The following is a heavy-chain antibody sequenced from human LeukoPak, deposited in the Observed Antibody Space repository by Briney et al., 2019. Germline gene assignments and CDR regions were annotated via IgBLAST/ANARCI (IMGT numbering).Heavy chain of an antibody. J-gene: IGHJ3*02. CDR2: ISSSSSYI. Sequence: PGGSLRLSCAASGFTFSSYSMNWVRQAPGKGLEWVSSISSSSSYIYYADSVKGRFTISRDNAKNSLYLQMNSLRAEDTAVYYCAARGAFYDSSGSDAFDIWGQGTMVTVSS. D-gene: IGHD3-22*01. CDR3: AARGAFYDSSGSDAFDI. V-gene: IGHV3-21*01. CDR1: GFTFSSYS.